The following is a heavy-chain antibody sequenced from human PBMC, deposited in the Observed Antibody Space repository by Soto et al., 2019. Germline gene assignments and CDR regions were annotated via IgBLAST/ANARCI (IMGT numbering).Heavy chain of an antibody. Sequence: GGSLRLSCAASGFTFSSYAMSWVRQAPGKGLEWVSAISGSGGSTYYADSVKGRFTISRDNSKNTLYLQMNSLRAEDTAVYYCAKDHLDTAMVPLYFDYWGQGTLVTVSS. CDR1: GFTFSSYA. D-gene: IGHD5-18*01. CDR2: ISGSGGST. J-gene: IGHJ4*02. V-gene: IGHV3-23*01. CDR3: AKDHLDTAMVPLYFDY.